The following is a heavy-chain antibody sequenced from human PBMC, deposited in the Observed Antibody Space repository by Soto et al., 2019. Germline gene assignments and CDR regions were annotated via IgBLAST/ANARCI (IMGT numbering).Heavy chain of an antibody. V-gene: IGHV1-2*02. CDR2: INPNSGGT. J-gene: IGHJ4*02. D-gene: IGHD6-6*01. CDR3: ARAIIAARPNFDY. CDR1: GYTFTGYY. Sequence: ASVKVSCKASGYTFTGYYMHWVRQAPGQGLEWMGWINPNSGGTNYAQKFQGRVTMTRDTSISTAYMELSRLRSDDTAVYYCARAIIAARPNFDYWGQGTLVTVSS.